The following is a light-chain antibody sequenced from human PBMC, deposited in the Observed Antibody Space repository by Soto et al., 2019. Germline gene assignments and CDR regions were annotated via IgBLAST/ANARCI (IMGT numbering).Light chain of an antibody. V-gene: IGLV1-47*01. CDR1: SSNIGSNY. J-gene: IGLJ1*01. CDR3: AAWDHSLSAHYV. Sequence: QSVLTQPPSASGTPGQRVTISCSGSSSNIGSNYVYWYQQLPGTAPKLLIYRNNQRPSGVPDRFSGSKSGTSASLAISGLRSEDEADYYCAAWDHSLSAHYVFRTGTKVTVL. CDR2: RNN.